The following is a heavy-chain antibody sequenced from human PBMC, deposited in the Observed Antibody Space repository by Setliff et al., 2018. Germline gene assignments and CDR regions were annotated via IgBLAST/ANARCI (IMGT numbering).Heavy chain of an antibody. J-gene: IGHJ3*02. V-gene: IGHV4-39*07. CDR2: LFYSGST. D-gene: IGHD2-2*01. Sequence: PSETLSLTCTVSGGSVTDITFYWGWVRQPPGKGLEWIGSLFYSGSTYYSPSLKSRVTISVDTSKNRFSLEVSSVTAADTAVYYCARGRMRGSCSGPSCTYDPFDIWGQGTPVTVSS. CDR3: ARGRMRGSCSGPSCTYDPFDI. CDR1: GGSVTDITFY.